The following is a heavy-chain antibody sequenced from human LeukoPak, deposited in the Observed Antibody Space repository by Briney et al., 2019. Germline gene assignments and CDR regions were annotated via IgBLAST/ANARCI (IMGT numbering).Heavy chain of an antibody. V-gene: IGHV3-23*01. CDR1: GFTFSSYA. J-gene: IGHJ5*02. CDR2: ISGRAGTT. Sequence: GGSLRLSCAASGFTFSSYAMSWVRQAPGKGLEWVSAISGRAGTTHYADSVKGRFTISRDNAKNMLYLQINSLRVEDTAIYYCARGGKLEPTAMATWGQGSLVVVSS. D-gene: IGHD5-18*01. CDR3: ARGGKLEPTAMAT.